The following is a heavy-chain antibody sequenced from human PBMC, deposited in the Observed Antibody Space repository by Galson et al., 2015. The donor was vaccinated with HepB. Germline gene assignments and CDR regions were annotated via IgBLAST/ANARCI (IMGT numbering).Heavy chain of an antibody. D-gene: IGHD5-12*01. CDR3: VKDSANIVATDSYFDY. J-gene: IGHJ4*02. V-gene: IGHV3-64D*06. Sequence: SLRLSCAASGFTFSSYAIHWVRQAPGKGLEYVSAITSNGGSTYYADSVKGRFTISRDNFKNTLYLQMSSLRAVDTAVYYCVKDSANIVATDSYFDYWGQGTLVTVSS. CDR2: ITSNGGST. CDR1: GFTFSSYA.